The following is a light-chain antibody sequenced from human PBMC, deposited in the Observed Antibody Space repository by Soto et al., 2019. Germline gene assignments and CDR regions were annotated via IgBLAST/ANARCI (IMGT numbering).Light chain of an antibody. J-gene: IGKJ2*01. V-gene: IGKV3-11*01. CDR1: QSVSSY. Sequence: EIVLTQSPATLSLSPGERATLSCRASQSVSSYLAWYQQKPGQAPRLLIYDASNRATGIPARFSGSGSGTDLTLTISSLEPADFVVYYCQQRSNWHPYTFGQGTKLEIK. CDR2: DAS. CDR3: QQRSNWHPYT.